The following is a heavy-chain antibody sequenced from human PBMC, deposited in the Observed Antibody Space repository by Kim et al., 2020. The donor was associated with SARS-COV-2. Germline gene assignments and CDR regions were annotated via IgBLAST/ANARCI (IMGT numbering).Heavy chain of an antibody. CDR2: IYYSGST. CDR3: ARERTRLWGVRGVIALDGMDV. Sequence: SETLSLTCTVSGGSISSYYWSWIRQPPGKGLEWIGYIYYSGSTNYNPSLKSRVTISVDTSKNQFSLKLSSVTAADTAVYYCARERTRLWGVRGVIALDGMDVWGQGTTVTVSS. D-gene: IGHD3-10*01. J-gene: IGHJ6*02. CDR1: GGSISSYY. V-gene: IGHV4-59*01.